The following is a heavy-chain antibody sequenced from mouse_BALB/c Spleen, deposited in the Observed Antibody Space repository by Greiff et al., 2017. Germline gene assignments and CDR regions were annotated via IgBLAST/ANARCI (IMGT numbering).Heavy chain of an antibody. CDR1: GYAFTSYN. V-gene: IGHV1S135*01. J-gene: IGHJ4*01. CDR2: IDPYNGGT. Sequence: EVQLVESGPELVKPGASVKVSCKASGYAFTSYNMYWVKQSHGKSLEWIGYIDPYNGGTSYNQKFKGKATLTVDKSSSTAYMHLNSLTSEDSAVYYCARGDYYGSSPYAMDYWGQGTSVTVSS. D-gene: IGHD1-1*01. CDR3: ARGDYYGSSPYAMDY.